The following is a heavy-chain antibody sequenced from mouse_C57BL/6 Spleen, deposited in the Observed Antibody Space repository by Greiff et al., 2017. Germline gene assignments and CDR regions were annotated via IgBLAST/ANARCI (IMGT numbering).Heavy chain of an antibody. V-gene: IGHV1-55*01. D-gene: IGHD2-4*01. Sequence: QVQLQQPGAELVKPGASVKMSCKASGYTFTSYWITWVKQRPGQGLEWIGDIYPGSGSTNYNEKFKSKATLTVDTSSSTAYMQLSSLSAEAAAVYCGARYDYDEGYYFAMDYWGQGTTVTVSS. CDR3: ARYDYDEGYYFAMDY. CDR1: GYTFTSYW. CDR2: IYPGSGST. J-gene: IGHJ4*01.